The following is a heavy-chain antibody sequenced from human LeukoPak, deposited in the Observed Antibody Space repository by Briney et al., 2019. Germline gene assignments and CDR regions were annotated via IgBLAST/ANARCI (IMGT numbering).Heavy chain of an antibody. V-gene: IGHV3-48*01. Sequence: GGSLRLSCAASGFTFTTYSMNWVRQAPGKGLEWISYISGGSGTIYYADSVKGRFTISRDNARNSLYLQLNSLRAEDTAVYFCARVTVGATPDYFDSWGQGTLVTVSS. D-gene: IGHD1-26*01. J-gene: IGHJ4*02. CDR3: ARVTVGATPDYFDS. CDR2: ISGGSGTI. CDR1: GFTFTTYS.